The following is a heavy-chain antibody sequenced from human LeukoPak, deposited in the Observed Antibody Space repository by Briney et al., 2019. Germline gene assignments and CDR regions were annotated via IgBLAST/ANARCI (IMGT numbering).Heavy chain of an antibody. Sequence: SETLSLTCTVSGGSISSYYWSWIRQPPGKGLEWIGYIYYSGSTNYNPSLKSRVTISVDTSKNQFSLKLSSVTAADTAVYYCAREAYCGGDCSPHFVYWGQGTLVTVSS. D-gene: IGHD2-21*02. CDR1: GGSISSYY. CDR3: AREAYCGGDCSPHFVY. CDR2: IYYSGST. V-gene: IGHV4-59*01. J-gene: IGHJ4*02.